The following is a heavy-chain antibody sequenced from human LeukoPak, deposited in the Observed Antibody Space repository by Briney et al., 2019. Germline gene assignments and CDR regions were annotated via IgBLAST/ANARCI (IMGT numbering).Heavy chain of an antibody. V-gene: IGHV5-51*01. CDR1: GYSFSRYW. J-gene: IGHJ3*02. CDR2: IYPGDSDT. CDR3: ARHSRAFDI. Sequence: GESLKISCKGSGYSFSRYWIGWVRQMPGKGLEWMGIIYPGDSDTRYSPSFQGQVTISADKSISTAYQQWSSLKASDTAMFYCARHSRAFDIWGQGTMVTVSS.